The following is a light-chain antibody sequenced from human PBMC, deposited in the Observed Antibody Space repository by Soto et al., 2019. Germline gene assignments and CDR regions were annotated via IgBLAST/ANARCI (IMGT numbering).Light chain of an antibody. CDR2: SAS. J-gene: IGKJ4*01. Sequence: EIVLTQSPGTLSLSPGERATLSCRASQSVGNNYLAWYQQKPGQAPRLLIHSASSMATGIPNRFSGSGSGTDFTLTISRLEPDDFAVYYCHQHAASPLTFGGGTKVDIK. CDR1: QSVGNNY. CDR3: HQHAASPLT. V-gene: IGKV3-20*01.